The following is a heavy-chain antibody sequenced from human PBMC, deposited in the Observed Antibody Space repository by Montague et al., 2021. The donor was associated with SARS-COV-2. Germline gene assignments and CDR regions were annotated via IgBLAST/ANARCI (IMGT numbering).Heavy chain of an antibody. V-gene: IGHV4-39*01. CDR1: GGSISSSSYY. J-gene: IGHJ5*02. Sequence: SETLSLTCTVSGGSISSSSYYWGWIRQPPGKGLEWIRSIYYSGSTYYNPSLKSRVTISVDTSKNQFSLKLSSVTAADTAVYYCARKEMKYSSIWSTGGNWFDPWGQGTLVTVSS. D-gene: IGHD6-13*01. CDR2: IYYSGST. CDR3: ARKEMKYSSIWSTGGNWFDP.